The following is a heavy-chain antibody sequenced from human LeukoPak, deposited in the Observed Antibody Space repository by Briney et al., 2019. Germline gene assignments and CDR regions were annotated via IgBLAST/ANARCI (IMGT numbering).Heavy chain of an antibody. CDR2: INHSGST. V-gene: IGHV4-34*01. CDR1: GGSFSGYY. J-gene: IGHJ4*02. CDR3: ARTGRYYGILTGYYTNYYFDY. Sequence: SETLSLTCAVYGGSFSGYYWSWIRQPPGKGLEWIGEINHSGSTNYNPSLKSRVTISVDTSKNQFSLKLSSVTAADTAVYYCARTGRYYGILTGYYTNYYFDYWGQGTLVTVSS. D-gene: IGHD3-9*01.